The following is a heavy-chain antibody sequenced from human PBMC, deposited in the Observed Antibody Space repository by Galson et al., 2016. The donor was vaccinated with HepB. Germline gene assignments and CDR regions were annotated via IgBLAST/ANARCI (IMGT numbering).Heavy chain of an antibody. CDR2: DSMDGRRK. CDR1: G. J-gene: IGHJ4*02. CDR3: AKRHEFCPPVGCSVDY. D-gene: IGHD3-10*02. Sequence: GMHWVRQAPGKGLEWVAADSMDGRRKFYSDSVRGRFTIYSDNSNNMLFLQMDSLRPDDTAVYYCAKRHEFCPPVGCSVDYWGQGTLVSVSS. V-gene: IGHV3-30*18.